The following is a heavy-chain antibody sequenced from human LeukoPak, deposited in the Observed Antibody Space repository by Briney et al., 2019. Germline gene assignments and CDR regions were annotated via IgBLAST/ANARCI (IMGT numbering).Heavy chain of an antibody. CDR1: GFNFDDYA. CDR2: INWKTGNG. J-gene: IGHJ2*01. CDR3: TRRAARWQFDL. V-gene: IGHV3-9*01. Sequence: GGSLRLSCAVSGFNFDDYAMHWVRQAPGRGLEWVSGINWKTGNGIYADSVKSRFTISRDNAKNSLYLQMSSLRAEDTALYYCTRRAARWQFDLWGRGTLLTVSS. D-gene: IGHD5-24*01.